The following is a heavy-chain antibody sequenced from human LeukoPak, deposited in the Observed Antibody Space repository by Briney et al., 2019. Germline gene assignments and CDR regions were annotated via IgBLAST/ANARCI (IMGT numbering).Heavy chain of an antibody. CDR2: INHSGST. CDR1: GGSFSGYY. J-gene: IGHJ4*02. V-gene: IGHV4-34*01. D-gene: IGHD3-10*01. Sequence: SETLSLTCAVYGGSFSGYYWSWIRQPPGKGLEWIGEINHSGSTNYNPSLKSRVTISVDTSKNQFSLQLSSVTAADTAVYYCARGVYRQYRSGSYSNDYWGRGTLVTVSS. CDR3: ARGVYRQYRSGSYSNDY.